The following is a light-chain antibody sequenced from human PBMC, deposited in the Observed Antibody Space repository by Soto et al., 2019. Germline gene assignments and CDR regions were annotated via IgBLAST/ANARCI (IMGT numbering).Light chain of an antibody. Sequence: IGMTQGAGTMSVSTGERATLSCRAIQSVSSNLAWFQQRPGQSPRLLIYGASTRATDIPARISGSGSGTEFTLSISRLQAEDGAVYYCQQYTNWPRTFGQGTKVDIK. CDR1: QSVSSN. CDR2: GAS. J-gene: IGKJ1*01. V-gene: IGKV3-15*01. CDR3: QQYTNWPRT.